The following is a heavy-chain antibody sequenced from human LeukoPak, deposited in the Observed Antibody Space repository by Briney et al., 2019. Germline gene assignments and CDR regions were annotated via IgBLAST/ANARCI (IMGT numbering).Heavy chain of an antibody. CDR2: ISYDGSNK. D-gene: IGHD1-26*01. J-gene: IGHJ4*02. CDR1: GFTFSGYG. CDR3: AKVLSEPDFDY. V-gene: IGHV3-30*18. Sequence: GGSLRLSCAASGFTFSGYGMHWVRQAPGKGLEWVAVISYDGSNKYYADSVKGRFTISRDNSKNTLYLQMNSLRAEDTAVYYCAKVLSEPDFDYWGQGTLVTVSS.